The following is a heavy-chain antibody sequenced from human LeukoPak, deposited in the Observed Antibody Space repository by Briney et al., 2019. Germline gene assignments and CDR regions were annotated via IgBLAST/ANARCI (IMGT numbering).Heavy chain of an antibody. CDR3: ARDRYYGSGSYNYFDY. CDR2: ISAYNGNT. CDR1: GYTFTSYG. V-gene: IGHV1-18*01. Sequence: ASVKVSCKASGYTFTSYGISWVRQAPGQGLEWMGWISAYNGNTNYAQKLQGRVTMTRDTSTSTVYMELSSLTSEDTAVYYCARDRYYGSGSYNYFDYWGQGTLVTVSS. D-gene: IGHD3-10*01. J-gene: IGHJ4*02.